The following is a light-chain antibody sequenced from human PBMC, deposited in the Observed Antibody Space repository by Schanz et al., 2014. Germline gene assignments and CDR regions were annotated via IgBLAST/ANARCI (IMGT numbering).Light chain of an antibody. CDR1: SSNIGAGYV. Sequence: QSVLTQPPSVSGAPGQRVTISCTGSSSNIGAGYVLHWYQQLPGTAPKLLIYGNSNRPSGVPDRFSGSKSGTSASLAITGLQAEDEADYYCQSYDSSLSGWVFGGGIKFTVL. J-gene: IGLJ3*02. CDR3: QSYDSSLSGWV. CDR2: GNS. V-gene: IGLV1-40*01.